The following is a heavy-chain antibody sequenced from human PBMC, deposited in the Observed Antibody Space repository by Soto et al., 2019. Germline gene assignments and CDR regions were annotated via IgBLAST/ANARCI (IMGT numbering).Heavy chain of an antibody. V-gene: IGHV3-30-3*01. J-gene: IGHJ6*02. Sequence: PGGSLRLSCAASGFTFSSYAMHWVRQAPGKGLEWVAVISYDGSNKYYADSVKGRFTIPRDNSKNTLYLQMNSLRAEDTAVYYCARDWYNWNDGSYYGMDVWGQGTTVTVSS. CDR3: ARDWYNWNDGSYYGMDV. CDR1: GFTFSSYA. D-gene: IGHD1-20*01. CDR2: ISYDGSNK.